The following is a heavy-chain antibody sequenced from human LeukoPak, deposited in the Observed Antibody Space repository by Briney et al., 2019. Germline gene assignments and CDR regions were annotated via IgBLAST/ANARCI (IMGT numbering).Heavy chain of an antibody. CDR1: DFSVTDNY. J-gene: IGHJ4*02. CDR2: IYSGGST. Sequence: GGSLRLSCAASDFSVTDNYMSWVRQPPGKGLEWVSVIYSGGSTYYADSVKGRFTIPRDNSKNTLYLQMNSLRAEDAAVYYCARDYTYGVDYWGQGTLVTVSS. CDR3: ARDYTYGVDY. D-gene: IGHD5-18*01. V-gene: IGHV3-53*01.